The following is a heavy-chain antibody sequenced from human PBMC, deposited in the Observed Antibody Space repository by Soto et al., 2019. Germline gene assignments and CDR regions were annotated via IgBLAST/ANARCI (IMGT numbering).Heavy chain of an antibody. CDR1: GFSLSTSGMC. V-gene: IGHV2-70*01. J-gene: IGHJ3*02. D-gene: IGHD3-22*01. CDR3: ARFTRNYDSSGSDDFDI. Sequence: SGPTLVNPTQTLTLTCTFSGFSLSTSGMCVSWIRQPPGKALEWLALIDWDDDKYYSTSLKTRLTISKDTSKNQVVLTMTNMDPVDTATYYCARFTRNYDSSGSDDFDIWGQGTMVTVSS. CDR2: IDWDDDK.